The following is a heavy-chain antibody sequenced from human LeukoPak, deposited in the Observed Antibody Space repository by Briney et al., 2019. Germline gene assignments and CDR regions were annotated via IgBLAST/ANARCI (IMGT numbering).Heavy chain of an antibody. CDR1: GGTFSSYA. Sequence: GASVKVSCTASGGTFSSYAISWVRQAPGQGLEWMGRIIPILGIANYAQKFQGRVTITADKSTSTAYMELSSLRSEDTAVYYCARGVGDSSGYSPRWFDPWGQGTLVTVSS. D-gene: IGHD3-22*01. V-gene: IGHV1-69*04. J-gene: IGHJ5*02. CDR2: IIPILGIA. CDR3: ARGVGDSSGYSPRWFDP.